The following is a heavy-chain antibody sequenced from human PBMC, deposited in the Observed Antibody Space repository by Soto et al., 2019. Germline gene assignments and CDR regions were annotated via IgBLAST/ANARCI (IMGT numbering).Heavy chain of an antibody. CDR1: GFTFSNHW. Sequence: EVQLVESGGGLVQPGGSLRLSCVASGFTFSNHWMHWVRQAPGKGLVWLSRISIDGNTIGYADSVKGRFTASRDSAKNTVYLQMNSLRAEDTAVYYCVRDRTTFTLFDHWGQGTLVTVSS. V-gene: IGHV3-74*01. D-gene: IGHD1-7*01. J-gene: IGHJ4*02. CDR2: ISIDGNTI. CDR3: VRDRTTFTLFDH.